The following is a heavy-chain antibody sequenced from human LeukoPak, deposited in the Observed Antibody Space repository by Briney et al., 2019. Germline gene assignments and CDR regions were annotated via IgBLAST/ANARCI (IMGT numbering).Heavy chain of an antibody. CDR1: GGSISSSSYS. CDR2: VYYSGST. Sequence: PSETLSLTCTVSGGSISSSSYSWGWIRQPPGKGLEWIGSVYYSGSTYYNPSLKSRVTISVDTSKNQFSLKLTSVTAADTAVYYCAKYGIYSFDYWGQGTLVTVSS. V-gene: IGHV4-39*01. D-gene: IGHD2-21*01. J-gene: IGHJ4*02. CDR3: AKYGIYSFDY.